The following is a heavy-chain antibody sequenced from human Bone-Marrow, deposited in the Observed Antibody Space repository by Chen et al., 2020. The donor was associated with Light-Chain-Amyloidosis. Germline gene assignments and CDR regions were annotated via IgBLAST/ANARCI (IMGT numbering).Heavy chain of an antibody. D-gene: IGHD3-22*01. J-gene: IGHJ4*02. CDR3: AKDMGGAYYYDSSLLSHLRFDY. CDR2: ISGSGGST. CDR1: GFTFSSYA. V-gene: IGHV3-23*01. Sequence: EVQLLESGGGLVQPGGSLRLSCAASGFTFSSYAMSWVRQAPGKGLEWVSAISGSGGSTYYADSVKGRFTISRDNSKNTLYLQMNSLRAEDTAVYYCAKDMGGAYYYDSSLLSHLRFDYWGQGTLVTVSS.